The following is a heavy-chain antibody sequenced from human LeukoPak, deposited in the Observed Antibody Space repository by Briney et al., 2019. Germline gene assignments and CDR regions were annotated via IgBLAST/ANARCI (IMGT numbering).Heavy chain of an antibody. CDR1: GFTFSSYA. Sequence: RGSLRLSCAASGFTFSSYAMSGVRQAPGKVLEWVSAISGSGGSTYYADSVKGRFTISRDNSKNTLYLQMNSLRAEDTAVYYCAPLGVITWLDYWGQGTLVTVSS. CDR3: APLGVITWLDY. J-gene: IGHJ4*02. D-gene: IGHD3-16*01. CDR2: ISGSGGST. V-gene: IGHV3-23*01.